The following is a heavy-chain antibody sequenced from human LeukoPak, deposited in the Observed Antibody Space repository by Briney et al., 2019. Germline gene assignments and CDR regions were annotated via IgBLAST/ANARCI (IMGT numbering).Heavy chain of an antibody. V-gene: IGHV3-30*03. Sequence: GGSLRLSCAASGFTFSSYGMHWVRQAPGKGLEWVAVISYDGSNKYYADSVKGRFTISRDNSKNTLYLQMNSLRAEDTDVYYCATDDVLEDIAPGGIFDYWGQGTLVTVSS. J-gene: IGHJ4*02. D-gene: IGHD2-8*01. CDR2: ISYDGSNK. CDR1: GFTFSSYG. CDR3: ATDDVLEDIAPGGIFDY.